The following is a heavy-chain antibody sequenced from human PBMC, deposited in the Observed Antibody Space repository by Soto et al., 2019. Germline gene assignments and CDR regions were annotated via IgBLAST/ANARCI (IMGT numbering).Heavy chain of an antibody. CDR1: GYSFTYYW. J-gene: IGHJ6*01. V-gene: IGHV5-51*01. CDR3: ARRGPYYDDGSGYYAVDV. Sequence: GESLEIACKASGYSFTYYWIDLVRQMPRRGLEWMVLIYPGDSDRRYTSSFEGMVTISADKSITTAYLQWGRLKASDTAIYYCARRGPYYDDGSGYYAVDVWGQGTAVTVSS. CDR2: IYPGDSDR. D-gene: IGHD3-22*01.